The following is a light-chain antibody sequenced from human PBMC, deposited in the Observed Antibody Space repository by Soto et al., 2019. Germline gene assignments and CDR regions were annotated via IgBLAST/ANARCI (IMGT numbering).Light chain of an antibody. V-gene: IGKV3-20*01. CDR2: GAS. Sequence: EIVLTQSPGTLSLARGEGATLSCRASQSVSSSYLAWYQQKPGQAPRLLIYGASSRATGIPDRFSGSGSGTDFTLTISSLQSEDFAVYYCQQYNNWPPSITFGQGTRLEI. CDR3: QQYNNWPPSIT. J-gene: IGKJ5*01. CDR1: QSVSSSY.